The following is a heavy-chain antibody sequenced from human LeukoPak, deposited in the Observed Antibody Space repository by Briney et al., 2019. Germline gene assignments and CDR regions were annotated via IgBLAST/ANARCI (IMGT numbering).Heavy chain of an antibody. D-gene: IGHD1-26*01. CDR3: ARDVGSYPDY. CDR1: GFTFSSYG. J-gene: IGHJ4*02. V-gene: IGHV3-33*01. CDR2: IWYDGSNK. Sequence: GRSLRLSCAASGFTFSSYGMHWVRQAPGKGLEWVAVIWYDGSNKYYADSVKGRFTSSRDNSKNTLYLQMNSLRAEDTAVYYCARDVGSYPDYWGQGTLVTVSS.